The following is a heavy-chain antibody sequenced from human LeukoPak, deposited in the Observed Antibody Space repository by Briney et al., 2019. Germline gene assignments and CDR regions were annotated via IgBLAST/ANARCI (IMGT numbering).Heavy chain of an antibody. CDR2: INPNSGGT. J-gene: IGHJ5*02. Sequence: GASVKVSCKASGYTFTCYYMHWVRQAPGQGREWMGRINPNSGGTNYAQKVQGRVTMTRDTSISTAYMELSRLRSDDTAVYYCASLAAAATNWFDPWGQGTLVTVSS. CDR1: GYTFTCYY. V-gene: IGHV1-2*06. CDR3: ASLAAAATNWFDP. D-gene: IGHD6-13*01.